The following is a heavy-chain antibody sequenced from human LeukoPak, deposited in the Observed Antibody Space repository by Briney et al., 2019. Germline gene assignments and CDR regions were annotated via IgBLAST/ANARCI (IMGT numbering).Heavy chain of an antibody. J-gene: IGHJ4*02. CDR3: TQKTAYDILTGYWYFDY. CDR2: IYYSGSM. V-gene: IGHV4-39*01. CDR1: GGSISSSSYY. D-gene: IGHD3-9*01. Sequence: SETLSLTCSVSGGSISSSSYYWGWIRQPPGKGLEWIGSIYYSGSMYYNPSLKSRLTIFVDTSKNQFSLKLSSVTAADTAVYFFTQKTAYDILTGYWYFDYWGQGILVTVSS.